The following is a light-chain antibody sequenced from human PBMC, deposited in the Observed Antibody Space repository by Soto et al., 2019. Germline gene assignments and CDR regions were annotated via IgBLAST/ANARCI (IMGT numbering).Light chain of an antibody. V-gene: IGKV1D-12*01. CDR3: EQADSFPHT. J-gene: IGKJ2*01. CDR2: AAS. Sequence: DIQMPQSPSSVSASVGARVTITCRASQVISSWVAWYQQKPGKAPNLLIYAASNLISGVPSRFSGSGSGTEFTLTITSLQPEDFATYYCEQADSFPHTFGQGTKLEIK. CDR1: QVISSW.